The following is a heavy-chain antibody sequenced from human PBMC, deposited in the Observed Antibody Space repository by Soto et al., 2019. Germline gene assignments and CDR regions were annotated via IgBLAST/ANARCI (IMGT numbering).Heavy chain of an antibody. V-gene: IGHV4-39*01. CDR3: ARQPTTGDTDLWFDP. Sequence: QLQLLESGPGLVKASETLSLTCSVSGGSISTSRSYWAWIRQPPGKGLEWLANIFYSGSTFYNPSLACRVSVSADTSKNEFSLKLRSVTAADTAVYYCARQPTTGDTDLWFDPWGQGTLVTVSS. J-gene: IGHJ5*02. CDR1: GGSISTSRSY. D-gene: IGHD2-21*01. CDR2: IFYSGST.